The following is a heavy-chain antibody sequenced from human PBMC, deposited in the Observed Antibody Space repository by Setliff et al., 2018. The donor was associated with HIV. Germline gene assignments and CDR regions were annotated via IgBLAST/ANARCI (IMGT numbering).Heavy chain of an antibody. CDR2: IYWNDDK. CDR1: GFSLSTSGLG. D-gene: IGHD3-10*01. J-gene: IGHJ4*02. Sequence: SGPTLVNPTQTLTLTCTLSGFSLSTSGLGVGWIRQPPGKALEWLALIYWNDDKRYSPSLKSRLTITKDTSKNQVVLTMTNMDPVDTATYYCAHSHRNIYTSGTYYTNFDYGGQGTLVTVS. V-gene: IGHV2-5*01. CDR3: AHSHRNIYTSGTYYTNFDY.